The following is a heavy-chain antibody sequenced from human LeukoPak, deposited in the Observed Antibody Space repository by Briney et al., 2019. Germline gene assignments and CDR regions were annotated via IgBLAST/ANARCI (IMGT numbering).Heavy chain of an antibody. V-gene: IGHV4-59*08. Sequence: PSETLSLTCTVSGGSISSYYWSWIRQPPGKGLDWIGYIYYSGSTNYNPFLKSRVTISVDTSKNQFSLKLSSVTAADTAVYYCARRDSSSCIDYWGQGTLVTVSS. D-gene: IGHD6-13*01. CDR1: GGSISSYY. CDR2: IYYSGST. CDR3: ARRDSSSCIDY. J-gene: IGHJ4*02.